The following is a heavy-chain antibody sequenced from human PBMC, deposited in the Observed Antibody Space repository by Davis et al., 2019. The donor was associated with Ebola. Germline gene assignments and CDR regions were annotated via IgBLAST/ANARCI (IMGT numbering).Heavy chain of an antibody. Sequence: GESLKISCAASGFTFSSYAMHWVRQAPGKGLEWVAVISYDGSNKYYADSVKGRFTISRDNSKNTLYLQMNSLRAEDTAVYYCTNAPQYGDYDYWGQGTLVTVSS. CDR2: ISYDGSNK. CDR3: TNAPQYGDYDY. V-gene: IGHV3-30-3*01. J-gene: IGHJ4*02. CDR1: GFTFSSYA. D-gene: IGHD4-17*01.